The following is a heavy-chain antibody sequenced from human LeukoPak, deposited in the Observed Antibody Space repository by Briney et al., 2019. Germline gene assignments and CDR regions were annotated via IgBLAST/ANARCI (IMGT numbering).Heavy chain of an antibody. CDR2: ISSSSSYI. J-gene: IGHJ5*02. V-gene: IGHV3-21*01. CDR1: GFTFSSYS. D-gene: IGHD3-3*01. Sequence: GGSLRLSCAASGFTFSSYSMNWVRQAPGKGLEWVSSISSSSSYIYYADSVKGRFTISRDNAKDSLYLQMNSLRAEDTAVYYCARDSYDFWSGQNWFDPWGQGTLVTVSS. CDR3: ARDSYDFWSGQNWFDP.